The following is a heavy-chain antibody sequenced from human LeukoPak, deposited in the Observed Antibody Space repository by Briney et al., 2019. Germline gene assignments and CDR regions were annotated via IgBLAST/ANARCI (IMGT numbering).Heavy chain of an antibody. V-gene: IGHV3-23*01. Sequence: GGSLRLSCVASGFTFSSYAMSWVRQAPGKGLEWVSAISGSGGSTYYADSVKGRFTISGDNSKNTLYLQMNSLRAEDTAVYYCAKDRFDFWSDFQHWGQGTLVTVSS. D-gene: IGHD3-3*01. J-gene: IGHJ1*01. CDR1: GFTFSSYA. CDR2: ISGSGGST. CDR3: AKDRFDFWSDFQH.